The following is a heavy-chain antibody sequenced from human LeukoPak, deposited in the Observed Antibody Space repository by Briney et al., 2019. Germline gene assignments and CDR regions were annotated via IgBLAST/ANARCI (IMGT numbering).Heavy chain of an antibody. V-gene: IGHV4-34*12. CDR1: GGSSSGFY. J-gene: IGHJ5*02. Sequence: SETLSLTCAIYGGSSSGFYWSWIRQPPGKGLEWIGEIIHSGGTNYNPSLKSRVTMSVDRSKNQFSLEVTSVTAADTAVYYRARSHSSDWYTKDLWGQGTLVTVSS. D-gene: IGHD6-19*01. CDR2: IIHSGGT. CDR3: ARSHSSDWYTKDL.